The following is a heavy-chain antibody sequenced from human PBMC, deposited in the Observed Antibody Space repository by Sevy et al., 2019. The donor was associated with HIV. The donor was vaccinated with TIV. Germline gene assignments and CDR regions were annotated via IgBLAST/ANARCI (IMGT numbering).Heavy chain of an antibody. CDR1: GDTFSSYG. D-gene: IGHD4-17*01. J-gene: IGHJ5*02. Sequence: ASVKVSCKASGDTFSSYGISWVRQAPGQGLEWMGGLIPSFGAANYRRNFQGRVTITADESTSTAYMELSSLRSEDTAVYYCAKYDYGDYVGWFDPWGQGTLVTVSS. V-gene: IGHV1-69*13. CDR3: AKYDYGDYVGWFDP. CDR2: LIPSFGAA.